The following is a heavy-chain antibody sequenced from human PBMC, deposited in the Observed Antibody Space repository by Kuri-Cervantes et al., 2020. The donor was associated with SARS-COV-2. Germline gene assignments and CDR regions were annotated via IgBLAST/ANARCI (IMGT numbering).Heavy chain of an antibody. V-gene: IGHV4-30-4*01. D-gene: IGHD3-10*01. CDR2: IYYSEST. CDR1: GGSFSDYY. CDR3: ARDRMESLLWFGVVGAFDI. Sequence: SETLSLTCAVYGGSFSDYYWSWIRQPPGKGLEWIGYIYYSESTYYNPSLKSRVTISVDTSKNQFSLKLSSVTAADTAVYYCARDRMESLLWFGVVGAFDIWGQGTMVTVSS. J-gene: IGHJ3*02.